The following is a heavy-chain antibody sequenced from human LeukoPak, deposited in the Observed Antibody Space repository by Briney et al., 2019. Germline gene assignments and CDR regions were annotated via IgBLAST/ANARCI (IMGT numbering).Heavy chain of an antibody. CDR1: VYTFTSYF. J-gene: IGHJ5*02. CDR3: ARAVGPRGGNWFDP. D-gene: IGHD1-26*01. V-gene: IGHV1-46*01. Sequence: GASVKVSCKASVYTFTSYFMHWVRQAPGQGLEWMGVVNPSSGSTTYSQKFQGRVTMTRDTSTSTVYMELSSLRSEDTALYYCARAVGPRGGNWFDPWGQGTLVTVSS. CDR2: VNPSSGST.